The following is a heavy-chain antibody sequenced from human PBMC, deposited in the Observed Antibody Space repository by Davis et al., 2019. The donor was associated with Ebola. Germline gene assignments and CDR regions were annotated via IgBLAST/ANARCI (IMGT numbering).Heavy chain of an antibody. V-gene: IGHV3-48*02. CDR1: GFTFSSYC. Sequence: GESLKISCAASGFTFSSYCMNWVRQAPGKGLEWVSYISSSSSTIYYADSVKGRFTISRDNAKNSLYLQMNSLRDEDTAVYYCARDPLTYCSGGSCYYYYGMDVWGKGTTVTVSS. CDR3: ARDPLTYCSGGSCYYYYGMDV. CDR2: ISSSSSTI. J-gene: IGHJ6*04. D-gene: IGHD2-15*01.